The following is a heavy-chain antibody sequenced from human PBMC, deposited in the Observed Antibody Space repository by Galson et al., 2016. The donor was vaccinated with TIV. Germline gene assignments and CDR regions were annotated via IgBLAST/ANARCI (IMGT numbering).Heavy chain of an antibody. V-gene: IGHV4-39*01. J-gene: IGHJ3*01. D-gene: IGHD2-8*02. CDR1: GGSISSSHYY. CDR2: IHYNGAT. CDR3: AGPVAIAYWVHDTVDL. Sequence: SETLSLSCTVSGGSISSSHYYWGWIRQPPGKGLEWIATIHYNGATYYNPSLESRVTISVDTSKNRFSLKLTSLTAADTAVYYCAGPVAIAYWVHDTVDLWGQGTMVTGSS.